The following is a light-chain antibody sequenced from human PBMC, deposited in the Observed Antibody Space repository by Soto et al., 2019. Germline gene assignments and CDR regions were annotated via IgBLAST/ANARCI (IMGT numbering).Light chain of an antibody. J-gene: IGLJ2*01. CDR1: SSNIGNND. CDR2: DSN. V-gene: IGLV1-51*01. Sequence: QSVLTQPPSLSAAPGQKVTISCSGSSSNIGNNDVSWYQQLPGTAPKLLIYDSNKRPSGIPDRFSGSKSGTSATLGITGLQTGDEADYYCGTWDNSLSAGVFGGGTKLTVL. CDR3: GTWDNSLSAGV.